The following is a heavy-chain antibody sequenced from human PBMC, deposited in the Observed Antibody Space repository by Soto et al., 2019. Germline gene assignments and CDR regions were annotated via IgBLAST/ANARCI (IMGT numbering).Heavy chain of an antibody. D-gene: IGHD3-22*01. Sequence: GGSLRLSCAASGFTFSSYWMSWVRQAPGKGLEWVSAISGSGGSTYYADSVKGRFTISRDNSKNTLYLQMNSLRAEDTTVYYCAKDRDYYDSSGYYTPLFDYWGQGT. V-gene: IGHV3-23*01. CDR1: GFTFSSYW. CDR2: ISGSGGST. J-gene: IGHJ4*02. CDR3: AKDRDYYDSSGYYTPLFDY.